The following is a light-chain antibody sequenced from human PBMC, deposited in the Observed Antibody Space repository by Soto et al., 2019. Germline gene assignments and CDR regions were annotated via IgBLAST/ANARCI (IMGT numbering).Light chain of an antibody. CDR2: NND. CDR3: ASWDDTLNGFVL. J-gene: IGLJ3*02. V-gene: IGLV1-44*01. Sequence: QSVLTQAPSASGTPGQRVTISCSGSSSNIGGNSVNWYQLLPGAAPKLLIYNNDQRPSGVPDRFSGSKSGTSASLAISGLQSEDEADYYCASWDDTLNGFVLFGGGTKLTVL. CDR1: SSNIGGNS.